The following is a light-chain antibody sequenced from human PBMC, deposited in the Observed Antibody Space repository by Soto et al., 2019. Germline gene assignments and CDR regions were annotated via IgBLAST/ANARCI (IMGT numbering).Light chain of an antibody. CDR3: SSYAGSNIL. J-gene: IGLJ3*02. Sequence: TWSLSASGSPGQSVTISCTGTSSDVGGYNYVSWYQQHPGEAPKLMIYEVSKRPSGVPDRFSGSKSGNTASLTVSGLKAEDEADYYCSSYAGSNILFGGGTKLTVL. V-gene: IGLV2-8*01. CDR2: EVS. CDR1: SSDVGGYNY.